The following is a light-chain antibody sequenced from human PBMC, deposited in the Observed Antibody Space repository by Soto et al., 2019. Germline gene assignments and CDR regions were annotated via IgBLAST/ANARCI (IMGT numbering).Light chain of an antibody. J-gene: IGLJ2*01. CDR1: SSNIGAGHG. CDR3: QSYDSDLSVV. CDR2: ENN. V-gene: IGLV1-40*01. Sequence: QSVLTQPPSVSGAPGQRVTISCTGTSSNIGAGHGVQWYQQPPGTAPKLLIYENNFRPSGVSVRFSGSKSGASASLAITGRQAEDEGDYYCQSYDSDLSVVFGGGTKLTVL.